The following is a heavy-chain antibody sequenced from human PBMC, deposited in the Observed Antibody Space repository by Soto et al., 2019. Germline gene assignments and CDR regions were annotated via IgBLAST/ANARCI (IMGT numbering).Heavy chain of an antibody. J-gene: IGHJ4*02. V-gene: IGHV1-2*04. CDR3: ARENTGIVRATQGGFDY. Sequence: ASVNVSWKAAGYAFSVYYMHWGRQAPGQGLEWMGWINPNSGGTNYAQKFQGWVTMTRDTSISTAYMELSRLRSDDTAVYYCARENTGIVRATQGGFDYWGQGTLVTVSS. D-gene: IGHD1-26*01. CDR2: INPNSGGT. CDR1: GYAFSVYY.